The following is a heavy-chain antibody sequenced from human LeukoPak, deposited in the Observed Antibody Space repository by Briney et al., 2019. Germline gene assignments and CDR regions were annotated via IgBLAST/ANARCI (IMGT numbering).Heavy chain of an antibody. D-gene: IGHD2-2*01. V-gene: IGHV4-59*01. CDR3: ARGPGYCRNTSCYDPPFDY. Sequence: SETLSLTCTVSGGYISSYYWSWIRQPPGKGLEWIGYIYYSGSTNYNPSLKSRVTISVDTSKDQFSLKLSSVTAADTAVYYCARGPGYCRNTSCYDPPFDYWGQGTLVTVSS. J-gene: IGHJ4*02. CDR1: GGYISSYY. CDR2: IYYSGST.